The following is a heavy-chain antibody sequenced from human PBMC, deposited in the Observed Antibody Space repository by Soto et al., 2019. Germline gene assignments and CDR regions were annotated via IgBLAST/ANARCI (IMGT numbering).Heavy chain of an antibody. CDR3: ARVGTGTTLDY. J-gene: IGHJ4*02. V-gene: IGHV4-61*01. CDR1: GGSVSSGSYY. D-gene: IGHD1-7*01. Sequence: QVQLQESGQGVVKLSETLSLPCTVSGGSVSSGSYYWSWIRPPPGKGLEWIGYIYYSGSTNYNPSLKSRVNISVDTSKNQFSLKLSSATAADTAVYYCARVGTGTTLDYWGQGTLVTVSS. CDR2: IYYSGST.